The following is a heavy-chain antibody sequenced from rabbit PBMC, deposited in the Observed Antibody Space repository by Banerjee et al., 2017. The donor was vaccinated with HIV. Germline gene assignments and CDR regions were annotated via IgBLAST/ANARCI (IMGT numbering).Heavy chain of an antibody. CDR3: VRGGYDENYFNL. J-gene: IGHJ4*01. CDR2: IDAGSSGSA. CDR1: GLSFSSRYW. V-gene: IGHV1S40*01. D-gene: IGHD2-1*01. Sequence: QSLEESGGDLVKPGASLTLACTASGLSFSSRYWICWVRQAPGKGLEWIACIDAGSSGSAHYASWVKSRFTISSHNAQNTLYLQLNSLTAADTATYFCVRGGYDENYFNLWGPGTLVTVS.